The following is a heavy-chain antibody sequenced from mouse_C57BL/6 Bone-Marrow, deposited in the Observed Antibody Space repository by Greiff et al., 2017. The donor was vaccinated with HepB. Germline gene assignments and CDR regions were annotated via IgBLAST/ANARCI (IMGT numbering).Heavy chain of an antibody. CDR3: ARQVEGSWFAY. V-gene: IGHV5-12*01. D-gene: IGHD1-1*01. Sequence: EVKLVESGGGLVQPGGSLKLSCAASGFTFSDYYMYWVRQTPEKRLEWVAYISNGGGSTYYPDTVKGRFTISRDNAKNTLYLQMSRLKSEDTAMYYCARQVEGSWFAYWGQGTLVTVSA. J-gene: IGHJ3*01. CDR1: GFTFSDYY. CDR2: ISNGGGST.